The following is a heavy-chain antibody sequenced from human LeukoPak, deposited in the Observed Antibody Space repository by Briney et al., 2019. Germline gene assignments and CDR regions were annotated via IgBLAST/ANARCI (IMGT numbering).Heavy chain of an antibody. Sequence: SETLSLTCTVSGGSISSDYWSWIRQPPGKGLEWIGYIYYSGSTNYNPSLKSRVTISVATSKNQFSLKLSSVTAADTAVYYCARYRLVGYYFDCWGQGTLVTVSS. CDR1: GGSISSDY. CDR3: ARYRLVGYYFDC. CDR2: IYYSGST. V-gene: IGHV4-59*01. J-gene: IGHJ4*02. D-gene: IGHD6-19*01.